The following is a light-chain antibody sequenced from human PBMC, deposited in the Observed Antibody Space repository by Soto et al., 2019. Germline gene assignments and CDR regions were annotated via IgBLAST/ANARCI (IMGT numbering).Light chain of an antibody. Sequence: EIVMTQSPVTLSVSPGERVTLSCRASQSLATNLAWYQQKPGQTPRLVIYGISARASGIPGRFSGSGFGTDFTLTISSLQPEDSAVYYCQHYLDWPLTFGGGTKVEI. V-gene: IGKV3-15*01. J-gene: IGKJ4*01. CDR2: GIS. CDR3: QHYLDWPLT. CDR1: QSLATN.